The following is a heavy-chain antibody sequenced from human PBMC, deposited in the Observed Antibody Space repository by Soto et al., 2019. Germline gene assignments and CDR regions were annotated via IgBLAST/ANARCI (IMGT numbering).Heavy chain of an antibody. J-gene: IGHJ4*02. CDR1: GGSISSGGYY. CDR3: ARGWSSSSSRSPLDY. CDR2: IYYSGST. Sequence: QVQLQESGPGLVKPSQTRSLTCTVSGGSISSGGYYWSWIRQHPGKGLEWIGYIYYSGSTYYNPSHKSRVTISVDTSKNQFSLKLSSVTDADTAVYYCARGWSSSSSRSPLDYWGQGTLVTVSS. V-gene: IGHV4-31*03. D-gene: IGHD6-6*01.